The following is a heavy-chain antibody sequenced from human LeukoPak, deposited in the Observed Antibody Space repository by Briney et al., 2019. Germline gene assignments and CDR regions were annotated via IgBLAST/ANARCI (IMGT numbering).Heavy chain of an antibody. J-gene: IGHJ4*02. Sequence: SETLPLTCTVSGGSISSYYWSWIRQPPGKGLEWIGYIYYSGSTNYNPSLKSRVTISVDTSKNQFSLKLSSVTAADTAVYYCARRMKGSGSYYYFDYWGQGTLVTVSS. V-gene: IGHV4-59*08. CDR3: ARRMKGSGSYYYFDY. CDR2: IYYSGST. CDR1: GGSISSYY. D-gene: IGHD1-26*01.